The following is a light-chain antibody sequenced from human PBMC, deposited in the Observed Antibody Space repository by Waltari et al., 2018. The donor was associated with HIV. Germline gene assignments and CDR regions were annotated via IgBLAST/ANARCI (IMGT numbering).Light chain of an antibody. V-gene: IGLV2-23*01. CDR2: EGS. CDR3: CSYAGSSTHVV. Sequence: QSALTQPASVSGSPGQSITIPCPGTSSDFGSYNLVSWYQQHPGKAPKLMIYEGSKRPSGVSNRFSGSKSGNTASLTISGLQAEDEADYYCCSYAGSSTHVVFGGGTKLTVL. CDR1: SSDFGSYNL. J-gene: IGLJ2*01.